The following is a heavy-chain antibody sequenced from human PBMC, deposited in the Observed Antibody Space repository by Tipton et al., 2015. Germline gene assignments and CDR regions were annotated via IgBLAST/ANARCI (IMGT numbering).Heavy chain of an antibody. CDR1: SDSISKYY. J-gene: IGHJ4*02. Sequence: TLSLTCSVSSDSISKYYWSWIRQPPGKELEWIGYIQYSGSTNYNPSLKSRVTIPVDTSKTQFSLKMSSVTASDTAVYYCARARGRHGGLFDSWGQGILVTVPS. CDR2: IQYSGST. CDR3: ARARGRHGGLFDS. V-gene: IGHV4-59*01. D-gene: IGHD4-23*01.